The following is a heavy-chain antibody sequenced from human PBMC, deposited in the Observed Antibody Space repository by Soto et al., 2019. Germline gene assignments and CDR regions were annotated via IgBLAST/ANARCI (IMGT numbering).Heavy chain of an antibody. Sequence: GGSLRLSXAVTGFDFTTYARHWVRQTPDTGLEWVAIIWFDGIKEFYAESVRGRFTISIDTSKNTVFLQMNNVRAEDTALYYCTRATFDVWGEGTTVTVSS. CDR1: GFDFTTYA. J-gene: IGHJ6*04. CDR3: TRATFDV. V-gene: IGHV3-33*01. CDR2: IWFDGIKE.